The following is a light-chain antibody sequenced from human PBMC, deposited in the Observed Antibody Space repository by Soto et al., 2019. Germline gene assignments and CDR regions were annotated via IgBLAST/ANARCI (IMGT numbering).Light chain of an antibody. J-gene: IGKJ4*01. Sequence: EIVLTQSPGTLSLSPGERATLSCRASQTIRGDFLAWYQQRPGQSPRLLISAASNRSTGIPDRFSASWYGTDFTLTIRRLETEDFAVYYCQQYGTSPLTFGGGTKVDIK. CDR3: QQYGTSPLT. CDR2: AAS. CDR1: QTIRGDF. V-gene: IGKV3-20*01.